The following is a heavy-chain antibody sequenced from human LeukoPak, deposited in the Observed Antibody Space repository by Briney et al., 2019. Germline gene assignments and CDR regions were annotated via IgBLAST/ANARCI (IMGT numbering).Heavy chain of an antibody. Sequence: PSETLSLTCGVYGGSLSAYYWSWIRQSPGKGLEWVSFIYSGGSTYYADSVKGRFTISRDNSKNTLYLQMNSLRAEDTAVYYCAREIHGGNTGVFDYWGQGTLVTVSS. CDR1: GGSLSAYY. D-gene: IGHD4-23*01. CDR2: IYSGGST. V-gene: IGHV3-66*01. J-gene: IGHJ4*02. CDR3: AREIHGGNTGVFDY.